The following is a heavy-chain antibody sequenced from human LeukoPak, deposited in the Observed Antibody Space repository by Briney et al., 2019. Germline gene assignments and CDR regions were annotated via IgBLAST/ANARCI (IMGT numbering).Heavy chain of an antibody. D-gene: IGHD3-9*01. Sequence: SVKVSCKASGGTFSSYAISWVRQAPGQGLEWMGGIIPIFGTANYAQKFQSRVTITADKSTSTAYMELSSLRSEDTAVYYCASSGFNDILTGPFDYWGQGTLVTVSS. J-gene: IGHJ4*02. CDR1: GGTFSSYA. CDR2: IIPIFGTA. CDR3: ASSGFNDILTGPFDY. V-gene: IGHV1-69*06.